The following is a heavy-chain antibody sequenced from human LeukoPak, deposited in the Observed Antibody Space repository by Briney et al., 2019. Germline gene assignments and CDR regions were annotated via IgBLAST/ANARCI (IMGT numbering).Heavy chain of an antibody. CDR1: AASISSYD. CDR3: ARQIRYCSNGVCYKYFHH. V-gene: IGHV4-59*08. D-gene: IGHD2-8*01. CDR2: IFCSGNT. J-gene: IGHJ1*01. Sequence: PSQCLSLTCTVVAASISSYDWAWIRQPPGKGLEWVVYIFCSGNTNYNPSLKRRVTISVDTSKNPFYLQLSSVTAADTAVFYCARQIRYCSNGVCYKYFHHWGQGTLVTVSS.